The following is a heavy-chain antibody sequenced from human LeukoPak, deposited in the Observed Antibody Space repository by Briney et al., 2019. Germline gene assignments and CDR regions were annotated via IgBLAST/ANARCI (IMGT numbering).Heavy chain of an antibody. CDR3: ARRDCDTIKCRGSNWFDP. J-gene: IGHJ5*02. CDR1: GFTFSSYA. V-gene: IGHV3-23*01. CDR2: ISSGGTT. Sequence: GGSLRLSCAVSGFTFSSYAMSWVRQAPGKGLEWVSAISSGGTTYYADSVKGRFTISRDNAKNSLYLQMNSLRAEDTAVYYCARRDCDTIKCRGSNWFDPWGQGTLVSVSS. D-gene: IGHD3-22*01.